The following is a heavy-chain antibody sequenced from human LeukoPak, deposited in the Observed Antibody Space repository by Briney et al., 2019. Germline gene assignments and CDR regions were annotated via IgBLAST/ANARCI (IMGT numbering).Heavy chain of an antibody. J-gene: IGHJ4*02. CDR1: GFAFSNAW. CDR3: TTGGYGGQFDY. V-gene: IGHV3-15*01. D-gene: IGHD5-12*01. CDR2: IKSKTDGGTT. Sequence: GGSLRLSCAASGFAFSNAWMSWVRQAPGKGLEWVGRIKSKTDGGTTDYAAPVKGRFTISRVDSKNTLYLQMNSLKTEDTAVYYCTTGGYGGQFDYWGQGTLVTVSS.